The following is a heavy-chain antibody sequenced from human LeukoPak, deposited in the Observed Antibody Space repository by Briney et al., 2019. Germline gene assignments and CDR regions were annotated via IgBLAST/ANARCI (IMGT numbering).Heavy chain of an antibody. J-gene: IGHJ4*02. V-gene: IGHV3-74*01. Sequence: GGSLRLSCAASGFTFRRYYMHWVRQAPGKGLVWVPRINSDGSSTTYADSVKGRFTISRDNAKNTLYLQMNSLKVEDTAVYYCTRVFVGDEYSSSGYWGQGTLVTVSS. CDR2: INSDGSST. D-gene: IGHD6-13*01. CDR1: GFTFRRYY. CDR3: TRVFVGDEYSSSGY.